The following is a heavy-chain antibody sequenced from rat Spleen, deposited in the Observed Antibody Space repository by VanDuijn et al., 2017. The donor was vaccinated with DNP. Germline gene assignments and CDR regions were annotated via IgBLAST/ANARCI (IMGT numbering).Heavy chain of an antibody. J-gene: IGHJ3*01. V-gene: IGHV4-2*01. D-gene: IGHD4-2*01. Sequence: EVKLVESGGGLVQPGRSLKLSCAASGFNFNAYWMGWVRQAPGKGLEWIGEINEDSTIINYTPSLKYKISFSRDNAQNTLYLHMSDLGSADTGIYYCVTRGDPYDNWFAYWGQGTLVTVSS. CDR1: GFNFNAYW. CDR3: VTRGDPYDNWFAY. CDR2: INEDSTII.